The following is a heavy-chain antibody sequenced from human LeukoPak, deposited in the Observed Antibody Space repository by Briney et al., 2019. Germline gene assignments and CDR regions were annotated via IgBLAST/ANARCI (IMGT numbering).Heavy chain of an antibody. D-gene: IGHD6-13*01. J-gene: IGHJ4*02. CDR2: ISYDGSNK. CDR1: GFAFSSYG. V-gene: IGHV3-30*18. CDR3: AKGRAAPFDY. Sequence: GRSLRLSCAASGFAFSSYGTHWVRQAPGKGLEWVAVISYDGSNKYYADSVKGRFTISRDNSKNTLYLQMNSLRAEDTAVYYCAKGRAAPFDYWGQGTLVTVSS.